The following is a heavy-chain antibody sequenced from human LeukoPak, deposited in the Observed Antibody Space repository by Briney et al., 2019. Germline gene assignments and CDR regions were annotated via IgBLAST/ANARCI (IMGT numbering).Heavy chain of an antibody. CDR2: IDYSGST. J-gene: IGHJ5*02. D-gene: IGHD2-15*01. V-gene: IGHV4-59*08. Sequence: SETLSLTCTVSGGSISSYYWNWIRQPPGKGLEWIEYIDYSGSTNYNPSLKSRVTISVDTSKNQFSLKLSSVTAADTAVYYCARLVHCSGGSCYSAGGRDWFDPWGQGTLVTVSS. CDR1: GGSISSYY. CDR3: ARLVHCSGGSCYSAGGRDWFDP.